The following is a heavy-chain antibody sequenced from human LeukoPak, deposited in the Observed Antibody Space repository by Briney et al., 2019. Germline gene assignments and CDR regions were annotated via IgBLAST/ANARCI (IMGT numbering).Heavy chain of an antibody. J-gene: IGHJ4*02. CDR1: GYSFTSYW. CDR2: IYPADSDT. Sequence: GESLKISCKGSGYSFTSYWIGWVRQMPAKGLEWMGMIYPADSDTRYNPSFQGQVTISADKSISTAYLQWSSLKASDTAMYYCARGQVQCGGDCSTIDYWGQGTLVTVSS. CDR3: ARGQVQCGGDCSTIDY. V-gene: IGHV5-51*01. D-gene: IGHD2-21*02.